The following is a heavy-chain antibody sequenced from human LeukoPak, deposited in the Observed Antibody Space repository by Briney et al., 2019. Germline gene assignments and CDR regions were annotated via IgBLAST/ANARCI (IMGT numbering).Heavy chain of an antibody. CDR1: GGSISSYY. CDR3: ARGVWFGDNWFDP. D-gene: IGHD3-10*01. J-gene: IGHJ5*02. Sequence: SETLPLTCTVSGGSISSYYWSWIRQPPGKGLEWIGYIYYSGSTNYNPSLKSRVTISVDTSKNQFSLKLSSVTAADTAVYYCARGVWFGDNWFDPWGQGTLVTVSS. V-gene: IGHV4-59*01. CDR2: IYYSGST.